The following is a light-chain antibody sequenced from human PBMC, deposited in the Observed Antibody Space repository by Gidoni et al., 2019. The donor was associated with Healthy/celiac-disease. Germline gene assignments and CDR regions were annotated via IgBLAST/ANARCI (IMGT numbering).Light chain of an antibody. J-gene: IGKJ1*01. CDR1: QSVSSN. CDR3: QQYNNWPLA. V-gene: IGKV3-15*01. Sequence: DIVITQTPPTLSVSPGDRATLSCMASQSVSSNLAWYQQKPGQPPRLLIYGASTRATGVPARFSGSGSGTEFTLTISSLQSEDVAVYYCQQYNNWPLAFGRGTKVEIK. CDR2: GAS.